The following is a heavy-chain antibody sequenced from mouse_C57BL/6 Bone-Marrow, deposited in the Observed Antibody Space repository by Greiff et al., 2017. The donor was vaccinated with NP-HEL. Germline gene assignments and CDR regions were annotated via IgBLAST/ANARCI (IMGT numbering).Heavy chain of an antibody. CDR3: TRADYGSSYGRCAY. V-gene: IGHV5-9-1*02. D-gene: IGHD1-1*01. Sequence: EVMLVESGEGLVKPGGSLKLSCAASGFTFSSYAMSWVRQTPEKRLEWVAYISSGGDYIYYADTVKGRFTISRDNARNTLYLQMSSLKSEDTAMYYCTRADYGSSYGRCAYWGQGTLVTVSA. CDR2: ISSGGDYI. CDR1: GFTFSSYA. J-gene: IGHJ3*01.